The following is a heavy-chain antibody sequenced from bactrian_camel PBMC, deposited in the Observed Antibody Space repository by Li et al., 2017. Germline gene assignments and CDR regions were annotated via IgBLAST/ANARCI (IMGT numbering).Heavy chain of an antibody. Sequence: LVESGGGLVQPGGSLRLPCAGSGFTFRNYYVSWVRQAPGKGLEWVSTVNGGGDATRYADSVKGRFTVSRDNAKNTLNLQLNSLRTEDTAMYHCANPPSMGWGARFNYWGQGTQVTVS. J-gene: IGHJ4*01. CDR2: VNGGGDAT. CDR3: ANPPSMGWGARFNY. D-gene: IGHD5*01. CDR1: GFTFRNYY. V-gene: IGHV3S28*01.